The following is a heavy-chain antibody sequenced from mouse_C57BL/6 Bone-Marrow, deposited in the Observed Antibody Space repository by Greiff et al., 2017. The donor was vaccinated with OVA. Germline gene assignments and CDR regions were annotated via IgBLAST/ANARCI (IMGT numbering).Heavy chain of an antibody. CDR3: TTGGNY. CDR1: GFNIKDDY. J-gene: IGHJ2*01. V-gene: IGHV14-4*01. Sequence: EVQRVESGAELVRPGASVKLSCTASGFNIKDDYMHWVKQRPEQGLEWIGWIDPENGDTEYASKFQGKATITADTSSNTAYLQLSSLTSEDTAVYYCTTGGNYWGQGTTLTVSS. CDR2: IDPENGDT. D-gene: IGHD2-14*01.